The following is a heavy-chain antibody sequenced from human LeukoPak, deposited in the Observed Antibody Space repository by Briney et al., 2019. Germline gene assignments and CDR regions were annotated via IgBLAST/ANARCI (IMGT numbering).Heavy chain of an antibody. CDR3: SGSYSY. Sequence: GGSLRLSCAASGFTFGNYGMHWVRQAPGKGLEWVAFIRYDGSDKYYTDSVKGRFTISRDSSKNTLYLQMNSLRPEDTAVCFCSGSYSYWGQGTLVTVSS. V-gene: IGHV3-30*02. CDR2: IRYDGSDK. D-gene: IGHD1-26*01. J-gene: IGHJ4*02. CDR1: GFTFGNYG.